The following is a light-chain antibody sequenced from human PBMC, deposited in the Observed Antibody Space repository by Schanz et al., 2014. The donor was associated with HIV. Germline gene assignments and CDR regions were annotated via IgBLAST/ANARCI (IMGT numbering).Light chain of an antibody. V-gene: IGLV2-23*02. J-gene: IGLJ2*01. CDR2: EVS. CDR1: NSDVGSYNL. Sequence: QSALTQPASVSGSPGQSITISCTGANSDVGSYNLVSWYQQHPGKAPKLMIFEVSKRPSGISDRFSGSKSGNTASLTISGLQSDDEADYFCCSFAGSNSLLFGGGTKVTVL. CDR3: CSFAGSNSLL.